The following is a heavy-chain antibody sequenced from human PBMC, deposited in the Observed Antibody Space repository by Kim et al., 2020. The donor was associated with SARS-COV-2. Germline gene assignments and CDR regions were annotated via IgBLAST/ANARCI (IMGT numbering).Heavy chain of an antibody. Sequence: SETLSLTCAVYGGSFSGYYWSWIRQPPGKGLEWIGEINHSGSTNYNPSLKSRVTISVDTSKNQFSLKLGSVTAADTAVYYCARGPRYCSGGSCYSRCFDPWGQGTLVTVSS. CDR2: INHSGST. CDR1: GGSFSGYY. D-gene: IGHD2-15*01. CDR3: ARGPRYCSGGSCYSRCFDP. J-gene: IGHJ5*02. V-gene: IGHV4-34*01.